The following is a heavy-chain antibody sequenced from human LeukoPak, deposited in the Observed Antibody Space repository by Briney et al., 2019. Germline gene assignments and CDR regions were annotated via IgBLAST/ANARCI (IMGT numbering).Heavy chain of an antibody. CDR1: GFTFSSHA. J-gene: IGHJ4*02. D-gene: IGHD3-16*01. V-gene: IGHV3-23*01. CDR2: ISGGRT. CDR3: AKDRFAIDP. Sequence: GGSLRLSCVASGFTFSSHAMTWFRQAPGKGLQWVSAISGGRTYYADSVKGRFTISRDNSKNTVFLQMDSLRAEDTAVYYSAKDRFAIDPWGQGTRVTVSS.